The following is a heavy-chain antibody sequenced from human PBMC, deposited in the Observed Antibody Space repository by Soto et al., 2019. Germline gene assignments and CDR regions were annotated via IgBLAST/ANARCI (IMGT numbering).Heavy chain of an antibody. CDR3: AKAARQWLGNEYFQH. CDR2: ISGSGGST. Sequence: EVQLLESGGGLVQPGGSLRLSCAASGFTFSSYAMSWVRQAPGKGLEWVSAISGSGGSTYYADSVKGRFTISRDNSKNTLYLQMKGRRAEDTAVYYCAKAARQWLGNEYFQHWGQGTLVTVSS. J-gene: IGHJ1*01. CDR1: GFTFSSYA. V-gene: IGHV3-23*01. D-gene: IGHD6-19*01.